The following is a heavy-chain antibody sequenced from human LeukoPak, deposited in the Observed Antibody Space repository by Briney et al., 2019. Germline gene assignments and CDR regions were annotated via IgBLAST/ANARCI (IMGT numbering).Heavy chain of an antibody. CDR2: ISSSSSYI. V-gene: IGHV3-21*01. J-gene: IGHJ4*02. CDR1: GFTFSSYS. D-gene: IGHD6-19*01. Sequence: GGSLRLSCAASGFTFSSYSMNWVRQAPGKGLEWVSSISSSSSYIYYADSVKGRFTISRDNAKNSLYLQMNSLRAEDTAVYYCARDAGSSGWSVDYWGQGTLVTVSS. CDR3: ARDAGSSGWSVDY.